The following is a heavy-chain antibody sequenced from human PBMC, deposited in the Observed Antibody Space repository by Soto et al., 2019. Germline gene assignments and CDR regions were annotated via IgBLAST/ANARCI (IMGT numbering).Heavy chain of an antibody. CDR3: AGGIDYGELDY. CDR2: INAGNGNP. J-gene: IGHJ4*02. D-gene: IGHD4-17*01. CDR1: GNTFTTYA. V-gene: IGHV1-3*01. Sequence: GASVKVSCKSSGNTFTTYAMHWVRQAPGQRLEWMGWINAGNGNPKYSQKFQGRVTITRDTSASTGYMELSSLRLEDTAVYYCAGGIDYGELDYWGQGTLVTVSS.